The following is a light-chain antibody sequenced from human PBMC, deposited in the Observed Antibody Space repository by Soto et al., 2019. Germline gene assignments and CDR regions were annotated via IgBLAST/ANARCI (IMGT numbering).Light chain of an antibody. CDR3: QQYGSSPRT. J-gene: IGKJ1*01. Sequence: EIVMTQSPATVSVSPGERATLSCRASQSIGLAIAWYQHKPGQAPRLLIYGASSRATGIPDRFSGSGSGTDFTLTISRLEPEDFAVYYCQQYGSSPRTFGQGTKVDIK. CDR2: GAS. V-gene: IGKV3-20*01. CDR1: QSIGLA.